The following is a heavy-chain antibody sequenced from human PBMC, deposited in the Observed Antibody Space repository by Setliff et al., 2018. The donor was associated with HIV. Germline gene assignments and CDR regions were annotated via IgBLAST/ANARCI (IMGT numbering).Heavy chain of an antibody. CDR1: GPPIDVGSFF. V-gene: IGHV4-61*09. Sequence: PSETLSLTSTVTGPPIDVGSFFWTWIRQSAGRGLEWIGHMAASGSAKYNPTLQSRVTLSVDPSNNLFFLNLTTVTAADTDVYYCARRRSGSSYRFFNYWGLGTLVTVSS. D-gene: IGHD3-16*02. J-gene: IGHJ4*02. CDR2: MAASGSA. CDR3: ARRRSGSSYRFFNY.